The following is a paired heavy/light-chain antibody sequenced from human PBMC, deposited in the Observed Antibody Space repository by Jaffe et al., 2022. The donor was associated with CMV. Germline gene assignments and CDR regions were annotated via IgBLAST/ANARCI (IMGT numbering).Heavy chain of an antibody. D-gene: IGHD3-3*01. CDR1: QYSFTNYY. CDR3: TFCPSTSPTWLNP. V-gene: IGHV1-46*01. J-gene: IGHJ5*02. CDR2: VNPRSGSA. Sequence: QVPLVQSGAEVRRPGASVKISCKATQYSFTNYYIHWVRQAPGQGLEWMGVVNPRSGSATYAPRFQDRVTMTRGSSPSTVYMELNSLRSDDTAKYFCTFCPSTSPTWLNPWGQGTQVIVSS.
Light chain of an antibody. CDR1: QSITSSD. CDR2: GTS. J-gene: IGKJ3*01. CDR3: QLLTT. V-gene: IGKV3-20*01. Sequence: EVVLTQSPGTLSVSPGERATLSCRASQSITSSDVAWYRQKSGQAPRLLIYGTSNRATGIPDRFGGSGSGTAFTLVINAVEPEDFAVYYCQLLTTFGPGTRVDIK.